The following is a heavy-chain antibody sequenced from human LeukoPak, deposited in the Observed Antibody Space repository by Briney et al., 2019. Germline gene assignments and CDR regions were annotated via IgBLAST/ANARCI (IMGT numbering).Heavy chain of an antibody. V-gene: IGHV3-21*01. CDR1: GLTFSSYS. CDR2: ISSSSSYI. D-gene: IGHD1-26*01. Sequence: GGSLRLSCAASGLTFSSYSMNWVRQAPGKGLEWVSSISSSSSYIYYADSVKGRFTISRDNAKNSLYLQMNSLRAEDTAVYYCARDQKWELTDYWGQGTLVTVSS. J-gene: IGHJ4*02. CDR3: ARDQKWELTDY.